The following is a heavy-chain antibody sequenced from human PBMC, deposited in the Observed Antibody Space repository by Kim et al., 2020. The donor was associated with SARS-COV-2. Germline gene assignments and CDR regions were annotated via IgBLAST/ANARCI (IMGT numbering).Heavy chain of an antibody. D-gene: IGHD2-15*01. V-gene: IGHV3-23*01. Sequence: GGSLRLSCEASGFIFSISAMSWVRQAPGKGLEWVSAINSSGDKTYYADSVKGRFTVARDNSNDQLYLHLSSLGAEDTAVYYCAKCSPLGAATPFLDFWG. CDR3: AKCSPLGAATPFLDF. CDR2: INSSGDKT. J-gene: IGHJ4*01. CDR1: GFIFSISA.